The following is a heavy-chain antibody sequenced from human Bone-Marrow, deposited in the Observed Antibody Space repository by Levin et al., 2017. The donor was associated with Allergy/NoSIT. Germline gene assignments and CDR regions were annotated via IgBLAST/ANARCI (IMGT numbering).Heavy chain of an antibody. V-gene: IGHV1-18*01. J-gene: IGHJ1*01. Sequence: ASVKVSCKASGYTFTSYGISWVRQAPGQGLEWMGWISAYNGNTNYAQKLQGRVTMTTDTSTSTAYMELRSLRSDDTAVYYCARGQRQDYYDSSGYYYAAEYFQHWGQGTLVTVSS. CDR1: GYTFTSYG. CDR3: ARGQRQDYYDSSGYYYAAEYFQH. D-gene: IGHD3-22*01. CDR2: ISAYNGNT.